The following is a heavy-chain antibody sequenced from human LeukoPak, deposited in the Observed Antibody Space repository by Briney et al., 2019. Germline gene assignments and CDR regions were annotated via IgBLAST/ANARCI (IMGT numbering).Heavy chain of an antibody. CDR1: GYSFTSYW. J-gene: IGHJ4*02. Sequence: GESLKISCKGSGYSFTSYWISWVRQMPGKGLEWMGIIFPGDSDTRYSPSFQGQVTLSADKSINTAYLQWSSLKASDTAMYYCARPTASRIYWGQGTLVTVSS. CDR3: ARPTASRIY. D-gene: IGHD6-6*01. CDR2: IFPGDSDT. V-gene: IGHV5-51*01.